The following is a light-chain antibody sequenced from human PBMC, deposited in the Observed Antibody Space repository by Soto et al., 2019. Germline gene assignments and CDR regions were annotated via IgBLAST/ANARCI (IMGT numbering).Light chain of an antibody. Sequence: DIQMTMSQSAMSASVGDRVTITWRASQGISSYLAWYQQKPGKAPKLLIYAASTWQSGVPSRFSGGGSGTDFTLSLSSLQPEDSATYYCQQFNSCPSTFGQGTRLEIK. J-gene: IGKJ5*01. CDR2: AAS. CDR1: QGISSY. CDR3: QQFNSCPST. V-gene: IGKV1-9*01.